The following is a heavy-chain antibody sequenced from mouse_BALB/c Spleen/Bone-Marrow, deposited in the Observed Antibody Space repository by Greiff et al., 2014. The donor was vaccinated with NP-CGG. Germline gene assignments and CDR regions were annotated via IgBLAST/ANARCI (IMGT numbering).Heavy chain of an antibody. J-gene: IGHJ3*01. CDR3: TREGDSPFAY. Sequence: QVQLKESGAELVKPGASVKLSCKASGYTFTSYYMYWVKQRPGQGLEGIGEINPSNGGTNFNEKFKSKATLTVDKSSSTAYMQLSSLTSEDSAVYYCTREGDSPFAYWGQGTLVTVSA. CDR2: INPSNGGT. D-gene: IGHD2-13*01. CDR1: GYTFTSYY. V-gene: IGHV1S81*02.